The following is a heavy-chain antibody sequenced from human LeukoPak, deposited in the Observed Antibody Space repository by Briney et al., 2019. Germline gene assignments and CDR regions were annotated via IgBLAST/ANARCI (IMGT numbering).Heavy chain of an antibody. D-gene: IGHD1-7*01. CDR3: AKRRGLELLYYYYMDV. Sequence: GGSLRLSCAASGFTFSTFAMSWDRQPPGKGLEWVSSIFPSGGEIHYADSVRGRFTISRDNSKSTLSLQMNSLRAEDTAVYYCAKRRGLELLYYYYMDVWGRGTTVTVSS. CDR2: IFPSGGEI. V-gene: IGHV3-23*01. J-gene: IGHJ6*03. CDR1: GFTFSTFA.